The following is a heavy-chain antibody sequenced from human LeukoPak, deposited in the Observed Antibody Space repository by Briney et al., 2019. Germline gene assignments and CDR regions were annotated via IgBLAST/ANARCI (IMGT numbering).Heavy chain of an antibody. J-gene: IGHJ5*02. CDR1: GYTFTSYG. CDR2: ISAYNGNT. V-gene: IGHV1-18*04. Sequence: VASVKVSCKASGYTFTSYGISWVRQAPGQGLEWMGWISAYNGNTNYAQKLQGRVTMTTDTSTSTAYMELRSLRSDDTAVYYCARDGEVRYFGWLSQPNWFDPWGQGTLVTVSS. CDR3: ARDGEVRYFGWLSQPNWFDP. D-gene: IGHD3-9*01.